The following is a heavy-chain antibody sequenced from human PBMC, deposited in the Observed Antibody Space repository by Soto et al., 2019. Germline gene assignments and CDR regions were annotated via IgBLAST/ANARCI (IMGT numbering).Heavy chain of an antibody. CDR1: GFTVGTTE. J-gene: IGHJ5*02. CDR3: VKNSGWFNT. D-gene: IGHD3-10*01. V-gene: IGHV3-23*01. Sequence: GLQRLSSSAAGFTVGTTEMILVRQAPGEGLEWVSTIDGSGGITYYADSVKGRFTISRDNSRNTVYLQMNSLRGYDTALYYCVKNSGWFNTWGQRALVTGSS. CDR2: IDGSGGIT.